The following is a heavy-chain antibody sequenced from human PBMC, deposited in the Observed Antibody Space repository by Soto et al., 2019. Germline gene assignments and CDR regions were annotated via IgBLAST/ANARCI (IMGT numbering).Heavy chain of an antibody. CDR3: ARAFSDSSSFFDP. CDR2: IYYSGRT. D-gene: IGHD6-13*01. V-gene: IGHV4-31*03. Sequence: QVQLQESGPGLVKPSQTLSLTCTVSGGSISSGGYYWSWIRQHPGKGLEWIGNIYYSGRTYYNPSLKSRVTXSXDSXKNQFSLKLSSVTAADTAVYYCARAFSDSSSFFDPWGQGTLVTVSS. CDR1: GGSISSGGYY. J-gene: IGHJ5*02.